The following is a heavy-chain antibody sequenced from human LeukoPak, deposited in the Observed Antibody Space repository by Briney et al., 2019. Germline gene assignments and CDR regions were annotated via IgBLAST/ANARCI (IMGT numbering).Heavy chain of an antibody. CDR2: INHSGST. V-gene: IGHV4-34*01. J-gene: IGHJ4*02. D-gene: IGHD2-15*01. CDR1: GGSFSGYY. Sequence: PSETLSLTCAVYGGSFSGYYWSWIRQPPGKGLEWIGEINHSGSTNHNPSLKSRVTISVDTSKNQFSPKLSSVTAADTAVYYCARWLVMVDYWGQGTLVTVSS. CDR3: ARWLVMVDY.